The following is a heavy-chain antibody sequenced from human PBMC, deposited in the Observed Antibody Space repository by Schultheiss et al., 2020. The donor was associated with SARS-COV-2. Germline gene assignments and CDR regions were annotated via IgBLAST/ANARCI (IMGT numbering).Heavy chain of an antibody. J-gene: IGHJ6*02. CDR2: IYYSGST. D-gene: IGHD6-19*01. CDR1: GGSISSGSYY. Sequence: SETLSLTCTVSGGSISSGSYYWSWIRQPAGKGLEWIGYIYYSGSTYYNPSLKSRVTISVDTSKNQFSLKLSSVTAADTAVYYCARVAYSSGWYLGYYYGMDVWGQGTTVTVSS. V-gene: IGHV4-61*10. CDR3: ARVAYSSGWYLGYYYGMDV.